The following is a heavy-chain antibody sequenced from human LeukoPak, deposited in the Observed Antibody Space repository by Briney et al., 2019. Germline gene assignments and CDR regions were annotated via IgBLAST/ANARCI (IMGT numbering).Heavy chain of an antibody. J-gene: IGHJ4*01. CDR1: GGSIASGNYY. D-gene: IGHD3-9*01. CDR3: ARGHYDIFTGYYTYYFDY. V-gene: IGHV4-61*02. CDR2: SHASRGT. Sequence: SQTLSLTCTASGGSIASGNYYWNWIRQPAGKGLEWIGRSHASRGTNYSPSLRSRVTISVDASQSQFSLKLTAVTAADTAVYYCARGHYDIFTGYYTYYFDYWGHGTLVTVSS.